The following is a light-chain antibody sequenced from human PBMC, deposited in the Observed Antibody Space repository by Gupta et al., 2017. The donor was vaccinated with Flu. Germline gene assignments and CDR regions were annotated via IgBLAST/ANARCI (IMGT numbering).Light chain of an antibody. CDR1: SSDVGDYKY. V-gene: IGLV2-14*03. Sequence: QSALTQPASVSGSPGQSMTIACTGTSSDVGDYKYVSWYHQHPAKAPTLMILDVNYRPSGVSHRCSCATNCNTAAPITTGRHDEDEAEDYYCQDRNSNTQHGVFGGGTRLTVL. J-gene: IGLJ3*02. CDR3: CQDRNSNTQHGV. CDR2: DVN.